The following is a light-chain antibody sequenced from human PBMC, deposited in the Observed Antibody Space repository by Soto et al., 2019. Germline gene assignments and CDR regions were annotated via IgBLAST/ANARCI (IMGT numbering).Light chain of an antibody. J-gene: IGKJ1*01. CDR1: QDIRSE. Sequence: AIQMTQSPSSLSASVGDRVTITCRASQDIRSELGWYQQKPGKAPNLLIYAASTLQSGVPFRFSGSGSGTDFTLTISSLQPEDFATYYCLHDYNYPRTFGQGTKVEIK. V-gene: IGKV1-6*01. CDR3: LHDYNYPRT. CDR2: AAS.